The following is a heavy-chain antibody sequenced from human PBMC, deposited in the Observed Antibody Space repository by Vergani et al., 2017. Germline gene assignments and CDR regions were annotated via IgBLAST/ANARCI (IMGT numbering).Heavy chain of an antibody. V-gene: IGHV5-51*01. D-gene: IGHD3-22*01. CDR2: IHPADSDT. J-gene: IGHJ4*03. CDR1: GYSFTNYR. Sequence: EVQLVQSGAEVKKPGESLKISCQISGYSFTNYRIGWVRQMPGKGLEWVGIIHPADSDTRYSPFLQDQVTISVDKSVSTAYLQRSSLRASDSAMYYCARLYGRDSSGSKYFDYWGQGTLVTVSS. CDR3: ARLYGRDSSGSKYFDY.